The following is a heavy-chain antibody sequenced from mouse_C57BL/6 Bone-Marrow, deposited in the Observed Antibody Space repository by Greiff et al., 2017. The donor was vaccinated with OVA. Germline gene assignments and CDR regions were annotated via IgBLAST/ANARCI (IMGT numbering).Heavy chain of an antibody. Sequence: VQLQQSGPVLVKPGASVKMSCKASGYTFTDYYMNWVKQSHGKSLEWIGVINPYNGGTSYNQKFKGKATLTVDKSSSTAYMELNSLTSEDSAVYYCGRVYYDYDYFDYWGQGTTLTVSS. V-gene: IGHV1-19*01. D-gene: IGHD2-4*01. CDR2: INPYNGGT. J-gene: IGHJ2*01. CDR3: GRVYYDYDYFDY. CDR1: GYTFTDYY.